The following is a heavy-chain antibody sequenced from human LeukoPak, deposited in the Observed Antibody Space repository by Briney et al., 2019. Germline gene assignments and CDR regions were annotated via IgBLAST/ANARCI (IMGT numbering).Heavy chain of an antibody. CDR2: IYYSGST. J-gene: IGHJ4*02. CDR1: GGSISSYY. V-gene: IGHV4-59*01. D-gene: IGHD1-7*01. Sequence: SETLSLTCTVSGGSISSYYWSWIRQPPGKGLEWIGYIYYSGSTNYNPSLKSRVTISVDTSKNQFSLKLSSVTAADTAVYYCARDSYGRGTFDYWGQGTLVTVSS. CDR3: ARDSYGRGTFDY.